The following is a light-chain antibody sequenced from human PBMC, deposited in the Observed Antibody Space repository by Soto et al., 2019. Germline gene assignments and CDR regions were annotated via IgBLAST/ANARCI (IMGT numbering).Light chain of an antibody. CDR1: QSVSSY. J-gene: IGKJ1*01. CDR3: QQYGSLSWT. Sequence: EVVMTQSPATLSVSPGEGATLSCRASQSVSSYLAWYQQKPGQAPRLLMYGISRRATGIPDRFSGSGSGTDFTLTISRLEPEDFAVYYCQQYGSLSWTFGQGTKVDIK. V-gene: IGKV3-20*01. CDR2: GIS.